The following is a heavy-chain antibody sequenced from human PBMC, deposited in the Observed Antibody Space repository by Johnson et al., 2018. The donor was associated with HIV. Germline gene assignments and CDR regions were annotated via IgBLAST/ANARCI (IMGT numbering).Heavy chain of an antibody. Sequence: QVQLVESGGGVVQPGRSLRLSCAASGFTFSNYGMHWVRQAPGTGLAWVAVVWFDGRNKYYSDSVKGRFTISRDDSKNTLYLQLNSLRAEDTAVYYCARRMVQGVIITSGAFDIWGQGTMVTVSS. CDR3: ARRMVQGVIITSGAFDI. V-gene: IGHV3-33*01. CDR1: GFTFSNYG. CDR2: VWFDGRNK. D-gene: IGHD3-10*01. J-gene: IGHJ3*02.